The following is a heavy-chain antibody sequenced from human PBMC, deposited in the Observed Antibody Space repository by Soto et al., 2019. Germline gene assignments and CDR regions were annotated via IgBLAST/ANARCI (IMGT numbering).Heavy chain of an antibody. CDR1: GGSFSGYY. Sequence: PSETLSLTCAVYGGSFSGYYWSWIRQPPGKGLEWIGEINHSGSTNYDPSLKSRVTISVDTSKNQFSLKLRSEDTAVYYCAREVDCSGGSCYSGGWVNWFDPWGQGTLVTVSS. V-gene: IGHV4-34*01. CDR3: AREVDCSGGSCYSGGWVNWFDP. D-gene: IGHD2-15*01. J-gene: IGHJ5*02. CDR2: INHSGST.